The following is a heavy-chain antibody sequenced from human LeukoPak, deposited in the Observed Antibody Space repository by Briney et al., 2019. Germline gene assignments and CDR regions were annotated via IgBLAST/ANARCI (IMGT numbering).Heavy chain of an antibody. CDR3: ARGAPGRVGARGLFFDY. V-gene: IGHV3-21*01. CDR2: ISSSSYI. J-gene: IGHJ4*02. D-gene: IGHD1-26*01. CDR1: GFTFSSYS. Sequence: GGSLRLSCAASGFTFSSYSMNWVRQAPGKGLEWVSSISSSSYIYYADSVKGRFTISRDNAKNSLYLQMNSLRAEDTAVYYCARGAPGRVGARGLFFDYWGQGTLVTVSS.